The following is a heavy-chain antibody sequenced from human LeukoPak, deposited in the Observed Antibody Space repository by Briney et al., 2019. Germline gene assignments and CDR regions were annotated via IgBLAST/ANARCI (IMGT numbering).Heavy chain of an antibody. CDR1: GGSISTNNYY. CDR2: IHYSESR. D-gene: IGHD3-3*01. CDR3: ARELGDWRGYYMGHFDY. V-gene: IGHV4-39*07. Sequence: SETLSLTCFVSGGSISTNNYYWGWIRQPPGKGLEWIGSIHYSESRYYNPSLKSRVTISVDTSKNQFSLKLNSVTAADTAVYHCARELGDWRGYYMGHFDYWGQGMLVTVSS. J-gene: IGHJ4*02.